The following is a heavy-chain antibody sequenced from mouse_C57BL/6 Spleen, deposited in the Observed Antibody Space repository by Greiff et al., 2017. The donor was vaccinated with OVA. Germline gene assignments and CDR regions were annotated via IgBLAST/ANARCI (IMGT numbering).Heavy chain of an antibody. V-gene: IGHV1-81*01. D-gene: IGHD1-1*01. CDR2: IYPRSGNT. CDR1: GYTFTSYG. CDR3: ARSDYYGSSSLYYAMDY. Sequence: QVQLQQSGAELARPGASVKLSCKASGYTFTSYGISWVKQRTGQGLEWIGEIYPRSGNTYYNEKFKGKATLTADKSSSTAYMELRSLTSEDSAVYFCARSDYYGSSSLYYAMDYWGQGTSVTVSS. J-gene: IGHJ4*01.